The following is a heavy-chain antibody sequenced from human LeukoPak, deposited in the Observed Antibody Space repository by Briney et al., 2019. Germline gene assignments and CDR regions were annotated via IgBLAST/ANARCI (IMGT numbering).Heavy chain of an antibody. CDR1: GYTLSELS. J-gene: IGHJ4*02. CDR3: ASGWLRFTLNY. Sequence: ASVKVSCKISGYTLSELSFHWVRQAPGKGLEWMGRFDPEDDEPVYTQRFQGRVTMTADPSTDTVNMDLSSLRSDDTAVYYCASGWLRFTLNYWGQGTPVTV. CDR2: FDPEDDEP. V-gene: IGHV1-24*01. D-gene: IGHD5-12*01.